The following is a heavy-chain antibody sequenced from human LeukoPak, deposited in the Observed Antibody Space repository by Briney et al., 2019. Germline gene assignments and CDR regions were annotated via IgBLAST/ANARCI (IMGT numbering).Heavy chain of an antibody. D-gene: IGHD6-13*01. Sequence: GGSLRLSCAASGFSFNSYSMNWVRQAPGKGLEWVSSITISSSDIYYADSVKGRFTISRDNAKNSQYLQMNSLIAEDTPVYYCARVYSSSWYSGYWGQGTLVTVSS. CDR1: GFSFNSYS. CDR3: ARVYSSSWYSGY. J-gene: IGHJ4*02. V-gene: IGHV3-21*01. CDR2: ITISSSDI.